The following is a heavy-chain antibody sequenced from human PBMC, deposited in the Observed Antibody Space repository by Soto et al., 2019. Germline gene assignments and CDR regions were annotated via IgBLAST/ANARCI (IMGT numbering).Heavy chain of an antibody. CDR3: ARAVEMYASGWYYFDY. J-gene: IGHJ4*02. Sequence: SETLSLTCTVSGGSISSYYWSWIRQPPGKGLEWIGFIYYSESTNYNPSLQSRVTISVDTSKNQFSLRLTSVTAADTAVYYCARAVEMYASGWYYFDYWGQGTLVTVSS. V-gene: IGHV4-59*01. CDR1: GGSISSYY. CDR2: IYYSEST. D-gene: IGHD6-19*01.